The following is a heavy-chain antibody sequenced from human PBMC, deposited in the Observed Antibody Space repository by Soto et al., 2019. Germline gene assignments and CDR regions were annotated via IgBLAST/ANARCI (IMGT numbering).Heavy chain of an antibody. J-gene: IGHJ4*02. CDR2: LSAYNGKT. CDR1: GYTFTSYG. V-gene: IGHV1-18*01. CDR3: ARSPYYGSGSYFGY. Sequence: QVQLVQSGAEVKKPGASVKVSCKASGYTFTSYGISWVRQAPGQGLEWMGWLSAYNGKTNYAQKLQGRVTMTTDTSRSTGSMELSSLRSDDTAVYYCARSPYYGSGSYFGYWGQGTLVTVSS. D-gene: IGHD3-10*01.